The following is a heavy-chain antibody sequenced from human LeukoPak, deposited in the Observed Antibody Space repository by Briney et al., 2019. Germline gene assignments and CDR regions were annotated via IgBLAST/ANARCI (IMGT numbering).Heavy chain of an antibody. V-gene: IGHV4-59*01. D-gene: IGHD1-26*01. CDR2: IYYRGST. CDR1: GGSISSYY. J-gene: IGHJ4*02. CDR3: ARLGGSSQFDY. Sequence: PSETLSLTCKVSGGSISSYYWSWIRQPPGKGLEWIGYIYYRGSTNYNSSLKSRVTVSLDTSKSQFSLKLSFVTAADTAVYYCARLGGSSQFDYWGQGILVTVSS.